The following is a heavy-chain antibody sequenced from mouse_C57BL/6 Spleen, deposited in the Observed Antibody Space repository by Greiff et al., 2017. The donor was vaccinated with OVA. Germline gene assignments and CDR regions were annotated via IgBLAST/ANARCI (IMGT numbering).Heavy chain of an antibody. CDR2: IYPGSGST. V-gene: IGHV1-55*01. J-gene: IGHJ4*01. CDR3: ARGLITTVVTPYAMDY. Sequence: VQLQQPGAELVKPGASVKMSCKASGYTFTSYWITWVKQRPGQGLEWIGDIYPGSGSTNYNEKFKSKATLTVDTSSSTAYMQLSSLTSEDSAVYYCARGLITTVVTPYAMDYWGQGTSVTVSS. D-gene: IGHD1-1*01. CDR1: GYTFTSYW.